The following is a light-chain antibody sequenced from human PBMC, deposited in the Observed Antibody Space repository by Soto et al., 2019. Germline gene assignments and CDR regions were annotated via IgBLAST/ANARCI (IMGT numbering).Light chain of an antibody. CDR1: SSNIGAGYD. V-gene: IGLV1-40*01. CDR3: QSYDSSLSGSV. Sequence: QSVLTQPPSESRAPGQRVTISCTGSSSNIGAGYDVHWYQQLPGTAPKLLIYGNSNRPSGVPDRFSGSKSGTSASLAITGLQAEDEADYYCQSYDSSLSGSVFGGGTKLTLL. CDR2: GNS. J-gene: IGLJ3*02.